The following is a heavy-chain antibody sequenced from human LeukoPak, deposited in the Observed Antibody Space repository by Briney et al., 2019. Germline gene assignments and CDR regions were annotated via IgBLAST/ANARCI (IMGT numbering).Heavy chain of an antibody. Sequence: ASAKVSCKASGYTFTSYAMHWVRQAPGQRLEWMGWINAGNGNTKYSQKFQGRVTVTRDTSASTAYMELSSLRSEDTAVYYCARERAAAGICSDYWGQGTLVTVSS. V-gene: IGHV1-3*01. J-gene: IGHJ4*02. D-gene: IGHD6-13*01. CDR2: INAGNGNT. CDR1: GYTFTSYA. CDR3: ARERAAAGICSDY.